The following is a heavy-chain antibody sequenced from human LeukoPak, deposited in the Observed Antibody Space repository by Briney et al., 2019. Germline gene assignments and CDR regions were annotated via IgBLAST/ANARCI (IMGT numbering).Heavy chain of an antibody. CDR1: GFTFSDYH. CDR2: ISPRGGSM. CDR3: AAGRDIAVAGPGGYFDY. Sequence: GGSKRLSCAASGFTFSDYHMNWIRQAPGKGLEWVSYISPRGGSMYFADSVKGRFTISRDNAENSLFLQMNSLTADDTAVYYCAAGRDIAVAGPGGYFDYWGQGTLVTVSS. D-gene: IGHD6-19*01. J-gene: IGHJ4*02. V-gene: IGHV3-11*01.